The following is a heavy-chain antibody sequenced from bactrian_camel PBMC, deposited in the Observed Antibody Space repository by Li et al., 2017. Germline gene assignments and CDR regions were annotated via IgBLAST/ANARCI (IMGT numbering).Heavy chain of an antibody. CDR2: MYTGFGGGNI. J-gene: IGHJ4*01. V-gene: IGHV3S1*01. CDR1: GDTIGRYC. CDR3: AYGGRFGSWSDKNY. Sequence: HVQLVESGGGSVQAGGSLRLSCVASGDTIGRYCMGWFRQPPGKEREGVAAMYTGFGGGNIYYDDSVKGRFTISQDTAKNALYLDIDSLKIEDTAVYYCAYGGRFGSWSDKNYRGLGTQVTVSS. D-gene: IGHD3*01.